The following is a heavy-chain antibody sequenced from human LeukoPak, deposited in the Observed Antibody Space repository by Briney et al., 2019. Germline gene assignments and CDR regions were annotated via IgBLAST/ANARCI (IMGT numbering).Heavy chain of an antibody. CDR2: FSGSGGST. D-gene: IGHD1/OR15-1a*01. V-gene: IGHV3-23*01. CDR1: GFPFSAYA. Sequence: GGSLRLSCVASGFPFSAYAMSWVRQAPGKGLEWVSGFSGSGGSTYYADSVKGRFTISRDNSKNTLYLQMNSLRAEDTAVYYCARAGNIRFDYWGQGTLVTVSS. CDR3: ARAGNIRFDY. J-gene: IGHJ4*02.